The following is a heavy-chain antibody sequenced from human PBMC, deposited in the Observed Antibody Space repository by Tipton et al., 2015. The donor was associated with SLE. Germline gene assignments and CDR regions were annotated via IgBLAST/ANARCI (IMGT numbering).Heavy chain of an antibody. V-gene: IGHV3-23*01. CDR2: ISGSGGST. CDR1: GFIFSSYS. CDR3: AKGNLGSYYDY. Sequence: SLRLSCAASGFIFSSYSMSWVRQAPGKGLEWVSDISGSGGSTYYADSVKGRFTISRDKSKNTLYLQMNSLRAEDTAVYYCAKGNLGSYYDYWGQGTLVTVSS. J-gene: IGHJ4*03. D-gene: IGHD3-16*01.